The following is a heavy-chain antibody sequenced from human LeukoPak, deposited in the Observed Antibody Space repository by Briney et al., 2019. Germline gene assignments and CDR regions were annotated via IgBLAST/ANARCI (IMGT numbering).Heavy chain of an antibody. V-gene: IGHV4-34*01. D-gene: IGHD2-15*01. CDR1: GGSFSGYY. CDR3: ARGYCSGGGCYLSWFDP. Sequence: SETLSLTCAVYGGSFSGYYWSWIRQPPGKGLEWIGSVYHSGSTYYNPSLKSRVTISVDTSKNQFSLKLSSVTAADTAVYYCARGYCSGGGCYLSWFDPWGQGTRVTVSS. CDR2: VYHSGST. J-gene: IGHJ5*02.